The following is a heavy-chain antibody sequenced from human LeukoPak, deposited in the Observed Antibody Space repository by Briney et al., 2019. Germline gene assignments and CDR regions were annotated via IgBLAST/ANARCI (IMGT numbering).Heavy chain of an antibody. V-gene: IGHV4-31*03. D-gene: IGHD4-17*01. CDR1: GGSISSGGYY. Sequence: SETLSLTCTVSGGSISSGGYYWSWIRQHPGTGLEWLGYIYYSGSTYYNPSLKSRVTISVDTSKNQFSLKLSSVTAADTAVYYCARAPRTVTTLQDAFDIWGQGTMVTVSS. CDR2: IYYSGST. CDR3: ARAPRTVTTLQDAFDI. J-gene: IGHJ3*02.